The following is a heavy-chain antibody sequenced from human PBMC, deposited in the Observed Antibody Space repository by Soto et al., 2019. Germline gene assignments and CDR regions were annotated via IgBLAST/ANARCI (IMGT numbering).Heavy chain of an antibody. CDR2: ISYDGNDK. CDR3: AKGSRRGATSSFDY. V-gene: IGHV3-30*18. CDR1: GFTFSNYA. D-gene: IGHD1-26*01. Sequence: PGGSLRLSCAASGFTFSNYAMHWVRQAPGKGLQWVAVISYDGNDKYYADSVKGRFTISRDTPKNTLDLQMNSLRPEDTAVYYCAKGSRRGATSSFDYRGPATLVTVSS. J-gene: IGHJ4*02.